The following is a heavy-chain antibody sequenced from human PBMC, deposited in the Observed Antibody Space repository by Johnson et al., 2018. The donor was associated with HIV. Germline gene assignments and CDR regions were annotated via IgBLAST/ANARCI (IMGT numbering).Heavy chain of an antibody. Sequence: QVQLVESGGGVVQPGRSLRLSCAASGFTFSSYAMYWVRQAPGKGLEWVAGILYDGSNTYHADSVKGRFTISRDNSKNTLYLQMNSLRAEDTAVYYCAAGIAVAGLRGNAFDIWGQGTMVTVSS. D-gene: IGHD6-19*01. CDR2: ILYDGSNT. V-gene: IGHV3-30-3*01. CDR3: AAGIAVAGLRGNAFDI. J-gene: IGHJ3*02. CDR1: GFTFSSYA.